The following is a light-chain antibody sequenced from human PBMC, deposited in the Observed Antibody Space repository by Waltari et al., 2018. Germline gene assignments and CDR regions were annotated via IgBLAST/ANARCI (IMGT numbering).Light chain of an antibody. Sequence: DIVMTQSPLSLPVTPGEPASISCRSSQSLLYSNRYNYLDWYLQKPGQSPQLLIYLASHRASGVPDRFSGSGSGTDFTLKISRVEAEDVGIYYCMQARQTPDTFGQGTKLEIK. J-gene: IGKJ2*01. V-gene: IGKV2-28*01. CDR1: QSLLYSNRYNY. CDR2: LAS. CDR3: MQARQTPDT.